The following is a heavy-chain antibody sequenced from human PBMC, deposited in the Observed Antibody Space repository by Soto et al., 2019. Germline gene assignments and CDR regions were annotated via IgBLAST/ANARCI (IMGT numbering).Heavy chain of an antibody. Sequence: GGSLRLSCAASGFTFSGSAMHWVRQASGKGLEWVGRIRSKANSYATAYAASVKGRFTISRDDSKNTAYLQMNSLKTEDTAVYYCTRPFYGSGSLAMSDYWGQGTLVTVSS. CDR3: TRPFYGSGSLAMSDY. CDR1: GFTFSGSA. D-gene: IGHD3-10*01. V-gene: IGHV3-73*01. CDR2: IRSKANSYAT. J-gene: IGHJ4*02.